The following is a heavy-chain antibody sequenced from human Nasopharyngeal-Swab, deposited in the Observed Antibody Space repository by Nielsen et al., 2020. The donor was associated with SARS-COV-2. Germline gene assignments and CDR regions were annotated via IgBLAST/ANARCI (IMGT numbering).Heavy chain of an antibody. J-gene: IGHJ6*02. Sequence: GESLKISCAASGFTFSAYTMNWVRQAPGKGLEWVSYISSSTSTTYYADSVEGRFTISRDNAKNSLYLEMNSLRAEDTAVYYCARDLWLSYYYGSGSYYHYGMDVWGQGTTVTVSS. CDR2: ISSSTSTT. V-gene: IGHV3-48*04. CDR3: ARDLWLSYYYGSGSYYHYGMDV. D-gene: IGHD3-10*01. CDR1: GFTFSAYT.